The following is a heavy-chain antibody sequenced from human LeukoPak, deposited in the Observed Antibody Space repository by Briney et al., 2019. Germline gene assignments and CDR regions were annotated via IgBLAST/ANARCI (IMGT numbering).Heavy chain of an antibody. D-gene: IGHD3-10*01. CDR2: ISSSSSTI. CDR3: ARVRGFTMVRGSDY. CDR1: GFTSSSYS. J-gene: IGHJ4*02. V-gene: IGHV3-48*01. Sequence: GGSLRLSCAASGFTSSSYSMNWVRQAPGKGLEWVSYISSSSSTIYYADSVKGRFTISRDNAKNSLYLQMNSLRAEDTAVYYCARVRGFTMVRGSDYWGQGTLVTVSS.